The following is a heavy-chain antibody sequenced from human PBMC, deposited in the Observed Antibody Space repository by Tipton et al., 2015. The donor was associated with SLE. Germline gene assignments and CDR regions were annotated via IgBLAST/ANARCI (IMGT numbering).Heavy chain of an antibody. D-gene: IGHD6-13*01. CDR1: GYSITSGDY. CDR2: LHHRGST. CDR3: ARDPYDSTWRNGWFDP. V-gene: IGHV4-38-2*02. Sequence: TLSLTCAVSGYSITSGDYWGWIRQAPGKGLEWVGSLHHRGSTYYNPSLKSRVTISTDTSKNEIYLKLTSVTATDTAVYFCARDPYDSTWRNGWFDPWGQGTLVTVSS. J-gene: IGHJ5*02.